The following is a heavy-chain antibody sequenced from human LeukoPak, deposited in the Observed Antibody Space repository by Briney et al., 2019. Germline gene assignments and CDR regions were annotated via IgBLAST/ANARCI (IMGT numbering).Heavy chain of an antibody. CDR2: ISSSGSTI. V-gene: IGHV3-11*01. CDR1: GFTFSDYY. Sequence: GGSLRLSCAASGFTFSDYYMSWIRQAPGKGLEWVSYISSSGSTIYYADSVKGRFTISRDNAKNSLYLQMNSLRAEDTAVYYCASVPDRNYDYVWGSYRHPHGGRGIQDDYWGQGTLVTVSS. D-gene: IGHD3-16*01. CDR3: ASVPDRNYDYVWGSYRHPHGGRGIQDDY. J-gene: IGHJ4*02.